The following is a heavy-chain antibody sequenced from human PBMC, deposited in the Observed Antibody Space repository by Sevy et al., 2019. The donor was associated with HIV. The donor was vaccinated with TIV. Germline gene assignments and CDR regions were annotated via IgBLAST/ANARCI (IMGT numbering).Heavy chain of an antibody. D-gene: IGHD3-3*01. J-gene: IGHJ4*02. V-gene: IGHV3-21*04. Sequence: GGSLRLSCAASGFTFSSYVMSWVRQAPGGGLEWVSSISDDSRYIYYSDSVKGRFTISRANAKNLLYLQMNNLRVEDTAIYYCARDFTIFGVVSGIDYWGQGNLVTVSS. CDR1: GFTFSSYV. CDR3: ARDFTIFGVVSGIDY. CDR2: ISDDSRYI.